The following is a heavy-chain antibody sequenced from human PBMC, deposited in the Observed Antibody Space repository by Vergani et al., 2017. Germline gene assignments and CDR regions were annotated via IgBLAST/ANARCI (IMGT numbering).Heavy chain of an antibody. Sequence: EVQLVESGGGLVQPGGSLRLSCAASGFTFSSYWMHWVRQAPGKGLVWVSRINSDGSSTSYADSVKGRFTISRDNAKNTLYLQMNSLRAEDTAVYYCARDGVITFGGVDYYGMDVWGQGTTVTVSS. CDR1: GFTFSSYW. CDR3: ARDGVITFGGVDYYGMDV. CDR2: INSDGSST. V-gene: IGHV3-74*01. D-gene: IGHD3-16*01. J-gene: IGHJ6*02.